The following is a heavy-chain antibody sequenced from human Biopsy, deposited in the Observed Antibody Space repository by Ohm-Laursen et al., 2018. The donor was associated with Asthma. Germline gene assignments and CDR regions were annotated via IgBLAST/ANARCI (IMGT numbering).Heavy chain of an antibody. CDR2: ISFDGSNK. D-gene: IGHD1-26*01. CDR1: GFTFSNYG. CDR3: AKEVFPGWEVRRGPDY. Sequence: GQTLSLTCAASGFTFSNYGMHWVRQAPGKGLEWVAVISFDGSNKDFADSVKGRFTISRDNSKNTLYLQMNSLRAEDTAVYYCAKEVFPGWEVRRGPDYWGQGTLVTVSA. J-gene: IGHJ4*02. V-gene: IGHV3-30*18.